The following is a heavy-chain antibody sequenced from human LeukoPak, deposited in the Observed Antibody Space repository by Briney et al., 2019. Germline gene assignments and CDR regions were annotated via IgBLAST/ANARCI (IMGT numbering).Heavy chain of an antibody. J-gene: IGHJ4*02. CDR3: ASKGGYDHH. D-gene: IGHD5-12*01. CDR2: VNQDGGAK. V-gene: IGHV3-7*01. Sequence: GGSLRLSCVISGFTFSSHWMFWVRQAPGKGLEWVANVNQDGGAKFYVDSVKGRFTISRDNAKNSLYLQMTSLRVEDTAVYFCASKGGYDHHWGQGTLVTVSS. CDR1: GFTFSSHW.